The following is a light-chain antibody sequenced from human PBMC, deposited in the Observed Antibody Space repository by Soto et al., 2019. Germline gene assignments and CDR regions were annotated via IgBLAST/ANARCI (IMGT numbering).Light chain of an antibody. CDR1: QDISNY. V-gene: IGKV1-33*01. Sequence: DIQMTQSPSSLSASVGDRVTITCQASQDISNYLNWYQQKPGKATKLLIYDASNLETGVPSRFSGSGSGTDFTFTISSLQPEDIATYYGHQYDNLPLTIGGGTKVEIK. CDR2: DAS. CDR3: HQYDNLPLT. J-gene: IGKJ4*01.